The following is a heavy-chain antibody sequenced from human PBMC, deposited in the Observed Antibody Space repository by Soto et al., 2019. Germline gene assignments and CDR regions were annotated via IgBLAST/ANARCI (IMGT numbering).Heavy chain of an antibody. Sequence: ESLARTCTGTRDSMSSRRYYWGWIRQPPGKGLEWIGSIYYSGSTYNNPSLRSRVSMSIDTSKDQFSLKLKSVTAADTALYFCARQRTSVVTQAYFDVWGPGSLVTVSS. V-gene: IGHV4-39*01. D-gene: IGHD2-21*02. J-gene: IGHJ4*02. CDR2: IYYSGST. CDR1: RDSMSSRRYY. CDR3: ARQRTSVVTQAYFDV.